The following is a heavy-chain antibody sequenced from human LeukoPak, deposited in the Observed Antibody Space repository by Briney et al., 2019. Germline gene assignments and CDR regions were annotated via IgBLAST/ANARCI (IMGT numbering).Heavy chain of an antibody. D-gene: IGHD3-10*01. CDR1: GFNFRKYV. Sequence: GGSLRLSCAAPGFNFRKYVMTWVRQAPGKGLEWVSGINNHDGNTYNADSVKGRFFISRDDSKSTLYLQMNSLRAEDTAVYYCARDYDSGSYGGISFDYWGQGTLVTVSS. CDR3: ARDYDSGSYGGISFDY. CDR2: INNHDGNT. V-gene: IGHV3-23*01. J-gene: IGHJ4*02.